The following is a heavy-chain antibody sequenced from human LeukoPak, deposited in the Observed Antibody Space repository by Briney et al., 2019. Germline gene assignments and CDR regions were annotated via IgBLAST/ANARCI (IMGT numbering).Heavy chain of an antibody. CDR2: IIPNLNTA. CDR3: ATDSIGDILTGAFDY. CDR1: RDTFSSYG. Sequence: GASVKVSCKASRDTFSSYGISWVRQAPGQGLEWMGRIIPNLNTANYAQRFQGRVTFTADKSATTAYMEVKSLRSEDTAVYYCATDSIGDILTGAFDYWGQGTLVTVFS. V-gene: IGHV1-69*04. J-gene: IGHJ4*02. D-gene: IGHD3-9*01.